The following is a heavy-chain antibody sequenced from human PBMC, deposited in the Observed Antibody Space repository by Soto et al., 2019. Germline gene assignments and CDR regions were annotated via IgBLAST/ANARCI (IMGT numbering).Heavy chain of an antibody. Sequence: GGSLRLSYAASGFTFSSYGMHWVRQAPGKGLEWVAVISYDGSNKYYADCVKGRFTISRDNSRNTVYLRMNSLRAEDTAVYYCAKCRYSYGPSYYYYGMDVWGQGTTVTVAS. CDR1: GFTFSSYG. CDR2: ISYDGSNK. V-gene: IGHV3-30*18. J-gene: IGHJ6*02. CDR3: AKCRYSYGPSYYYYGMDV. D-gene: IGHD5-18*01.